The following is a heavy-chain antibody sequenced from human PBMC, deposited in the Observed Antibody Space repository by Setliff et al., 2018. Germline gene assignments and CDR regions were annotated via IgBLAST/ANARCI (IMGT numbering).Heavy chain of an antibody. D-gene: IGHD3-22*01. Sequence: SETLSLTCTVSGGSISSGSDYWAWIRQPPGKGLEWLGTVYHSGGTYYNPSLKGRVTISVDTSKNQFSLKLSSVTAADTAVYYCARHSPAESIITMIVVVWYYFDYWGQGTLVTVSS. J-gene: IGHJ4*02. V-gene: IGHV4-39*01. CDR1: GGSISSGSDY. CDR2: VYHSGGT. CDR3: ARHSPAESIITMIVVVWYYFDY.